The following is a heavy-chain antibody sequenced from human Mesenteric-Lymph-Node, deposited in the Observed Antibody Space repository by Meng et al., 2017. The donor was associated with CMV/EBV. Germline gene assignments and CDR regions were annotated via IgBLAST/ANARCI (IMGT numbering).Heavy chain of an antibody. J-gene: IGHJ4*02. D-gene: IGHD1-26*01. Sequence: ASVKVSCKASGYTFTSYGISWVRQAPGQGLEWMGWISAYNGNTNYAQKFQGRVTMTRDTSISTAYMELSRLRSDDTAVYYCARGSGSYGDYWGQGTLVTVSS. V-gene: IGHV1-18*01. CDR1: GYTFTSYG. CDR2: ISAYNGNT. CDR3: ARGSGSYGDY.